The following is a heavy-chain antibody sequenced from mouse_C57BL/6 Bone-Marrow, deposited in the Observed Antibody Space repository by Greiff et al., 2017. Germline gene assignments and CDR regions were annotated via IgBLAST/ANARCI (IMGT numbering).Heavy chain of an antibody. CDR1: GFTFSDYY. Sequence: EVKLVESEGGLVQPGSSMKLSCTASGFTFSDYYMAWVRQVPEKGLEWVANINYDGSSTYYLDSLKSRFLISRYTAKSVQYLQMRSLKTEATATYYCARVYYSNPYYYAMDYWGQGTSVTVSS. CDR2: INYDGSST. CDR3: ARVYYSNPYYYAMDY. J-gene: IGHJ4*01. D-gene: IGHD2-5*01. V-gene: IGHV5-16*01.